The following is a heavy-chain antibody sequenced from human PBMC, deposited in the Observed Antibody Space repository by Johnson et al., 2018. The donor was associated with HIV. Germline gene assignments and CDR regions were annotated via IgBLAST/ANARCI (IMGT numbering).Heavy chain of an antibody. CDR3: AREGRGSSSGAFDI. CDR1: GFTFSNYA. J-gene: IGHJ3*02. D-gene: IGHD6-6*01. V-gene: IGHV3-30*04. Sequence: VQLVESGGGVVQPGRSLRLSCAASGFTFSNYAMHWVRQAPGKGLEWVAVISYDGSNKYYADSVKGRFTISRDNSKNTLYLQMNSLRAEDMAVYYCAREGRGSSSGAFDIWGQGTMVTVSS. CDR2: ISYDGSNK.